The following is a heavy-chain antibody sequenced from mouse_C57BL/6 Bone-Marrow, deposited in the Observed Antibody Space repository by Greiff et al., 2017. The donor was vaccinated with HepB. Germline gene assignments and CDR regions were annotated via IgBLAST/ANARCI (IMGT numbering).Heavy chain of an antibody. CDR1: GFTFSDYY. CDR2: INYDGSST. D-gene: IGHD2-2*01. CDR3: ASLSTMVTTRNWYFDV. J-gene: IGHJ1*03. Sequence: DVKLVESAGGLVQPGSSMKLSCTASGFTFSDYYMAWVRQVPEKGLEWVANINYDGSSTYYLDSLKSRFIISRDNAKNILYLQMSSRKSEDTATYYCASLSTMVTTRNWYFDVWGTGTTVTVSS. V-gene: IGHV5-16*01.